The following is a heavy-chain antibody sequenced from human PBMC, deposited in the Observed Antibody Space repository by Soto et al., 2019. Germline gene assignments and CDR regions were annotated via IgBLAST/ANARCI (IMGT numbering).Heavy chain of an antibody. D-gene: IGHD2-2*01. J-gene: IGHJ5*02. V-gene: IGHV4-4*02. CDR2: IYHSGST. CDR1: GGSISSSNW. Sequence: QVQLQESGPGLVKPSGTLSLTCAVSGGSISSSNWWSWVRQPPGKGLERIGEIYHSGSTNYNPSLKSRVTISVDKSKHQCSLKLSSVTAADTAVYYCARVSSDCSSTRSLCFDPWGQGTLVTVSS. CDR3: ARVSSDCSSTRSLCFDP.